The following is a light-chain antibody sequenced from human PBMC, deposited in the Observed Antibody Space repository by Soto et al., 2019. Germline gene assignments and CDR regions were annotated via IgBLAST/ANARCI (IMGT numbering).Light chain of an antibody. CDR2: SAS. CDR3: QKYSGPGTYT. V-gene: IGKV3-20*01. Sequence: EIVLTQSPGTLSLSPGEGATLSCRASQSVSSTYLAWYQHRPGQAPRLLIYSASRRASGIPDRFSGSGSGTDFTLTLNNLQPGDFAEYYCQKYSGPGTYTFGQGTKMEIK. J-gene: IGKJ2*01. CDR1: QSVSSTY.